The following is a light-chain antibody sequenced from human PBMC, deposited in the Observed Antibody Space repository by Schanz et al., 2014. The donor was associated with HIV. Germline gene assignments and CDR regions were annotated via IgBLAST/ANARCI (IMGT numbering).Light chain of an antibody. CDR1: QSVGNG. CDR2: RTS. Sequence: DIQMTQSPSTVSASVGDRVTVTCRASQSVGNGLAWFQQKPGKAPKLLLYRTSSLESGVPSRFNGSGSGTDFTLSISCLQSEDFATYYCQQHHSFPLTFGGGTKVEVK. CDR3: QQHHSFPLT. J-gene: IGKJ4*01. V-gene: IGKV1-5*03.